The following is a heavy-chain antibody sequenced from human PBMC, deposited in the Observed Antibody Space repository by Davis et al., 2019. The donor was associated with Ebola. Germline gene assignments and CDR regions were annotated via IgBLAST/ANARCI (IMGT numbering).Heavy chain of an antibody. CDR2: ISYDGSNK. CDR3: ARWREWELLNY. V-gene: IGHV3-30-3*01. Sequence: GESLKISCAASGFTFSSYAMSWVRQAPGNGLEWVAVISYDGSNKYYADSVKGRFTISRDNSKNTLYLQMNSLRAEDTAVYYCARWREWELLNYWGQGTLVTVSS. D-gene: IGHD1-26*01. CDR1: GFTFSSYA. J-gene: IGHJ4*02.